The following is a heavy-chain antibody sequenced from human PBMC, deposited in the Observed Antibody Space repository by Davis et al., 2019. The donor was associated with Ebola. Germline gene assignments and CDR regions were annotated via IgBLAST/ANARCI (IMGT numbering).Heavy chain of an antibody. Sequence: SETLSLTCTVSSGSISSSSYYWGWIRQPPGKGLEWIGSMYQSGSTYYSPSLKSRVTISVDTSKNQFSLRLRSVTAADTAVYYCARVLGGYESIDYWGQGTLVTVSS. J-gene: IGHJ4*02. D-gene: IGHD5-12*01. CDR2: MYQSGST. CDR1: SGSISSSSYY. V-gene: IGHV4-39*07. CDR3: ARVLGGYESIDY.